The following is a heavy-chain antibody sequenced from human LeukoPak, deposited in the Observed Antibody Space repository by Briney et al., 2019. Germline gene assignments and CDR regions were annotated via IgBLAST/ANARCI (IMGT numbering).Heavy chain of an antibody. CDR3: ARLDYGSGSYYDFDY. Sequence: ASVKVSCKASGYTFTSYYMHWVRQAPGQGLEWMGIINPSGGSTSYAQKFQGRVTMTRDTSTSTVYMELSSLRSEDTAVYYCARLDYGSGSYYDFDYWGQGTLVTVSS. CDR2: INPSGGST. D-gene: IGHD3-10*01. CDR1: GYTFTSYY. V-gene: IGHV1-46*01. J-gene: IGHJ4*02.